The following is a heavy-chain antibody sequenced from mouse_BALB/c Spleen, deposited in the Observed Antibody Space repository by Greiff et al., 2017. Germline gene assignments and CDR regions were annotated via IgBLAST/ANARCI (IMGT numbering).Heavy chain of an antibody. J-gene: IGHJ4*01. CDR2: IWGDGST. CDR1: GFSLTGYG. D-gene: IGHD2-10*02. Sequence: VQLQESGPGLVAPSQSLSITCTVSGFSLTGYGVNWVRQPPGKGLEWLGMIWGDGSTDYNSALKSRLSISKDNSKSQVFLKMNSLQTDDTARYYCAKYGNYEGFYAMDYWGQGTSVTVSS. V-gene: IGHV2-6-7*01. CDR3: AKYGNYEGFYAMDY.